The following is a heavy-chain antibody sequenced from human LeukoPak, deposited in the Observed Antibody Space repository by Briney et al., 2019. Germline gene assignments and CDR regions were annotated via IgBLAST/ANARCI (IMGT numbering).Heavy chain of an antibody. J-gene: IGHJ4*02. CDR1: GFTFSSYA. D-gene: IGHD3-22*01. CDR3: AKDRGSGYHYFDY. Sequence: PGGSLRLSCAASGFTFSSYAMSWVRQAPGKGLEWVSAITGSGVGTYYADSVKGRFTISRDNSKNTLYLQMNGLRAEDTAVYYCAKDRGSGYHYFDYWGQGTLVTVSS. CDR2: ITGSGVGT. V-gene: IGHV3-23*01.